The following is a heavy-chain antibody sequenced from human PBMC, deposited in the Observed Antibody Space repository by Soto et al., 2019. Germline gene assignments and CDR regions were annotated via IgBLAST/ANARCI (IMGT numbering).Heavy chain of an antibody. J-gene: IGHJ4*02. CDR3: ASGGGGGNY. CDR1: GASVTDDNY. Sequence: QVRLQESGPGLVKPSGTLSLTCAVSGASVTDDNYWSWVRQPPGRGLEWIGEVYHRGNTNYRPSPQSRVTISEDKSSNQFSLKLTSVPAADTAVYYCASGGGGGNYWGQGFLVTVSS. D-gene: IGHD3-16*01. CDR2: VYHRGNT. V-gene: IGHV4-4*02.